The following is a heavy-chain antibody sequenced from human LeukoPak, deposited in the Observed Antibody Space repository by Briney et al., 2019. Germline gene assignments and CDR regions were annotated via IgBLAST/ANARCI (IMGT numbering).Heavy chain of an antibody. V-gene: IGHV3-11*04. CDR3: ARAGYIFNYVWGSYRYTRDPTYYFDY. CDR2: ISSSGSTI. J-gene: IGHJ4*02. Sequence: PGGSLRLSCAASGFTFSDYYMSWIRQAPGKGLEWVSYISSSGSTIYYADSVKGRFTISRDNAKNSLYLQMNSLRAEDTAVYYCARAGYIFNYVWGSYRYTRDPTYYFDYWGQGTLVTVSS. CDR1: GFTFSDYY. D-gene: IGHD3-16*02.